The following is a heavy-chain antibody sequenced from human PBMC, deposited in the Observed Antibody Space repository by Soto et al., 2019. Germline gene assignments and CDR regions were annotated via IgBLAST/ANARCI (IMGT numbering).Heavy chain of an antibody. CDR3: ATQNSDYGSGTYSY. V-gene: IGHV1-2*04. CDR2: INPNSGDT. J-gene: IGHJ4*02. Sequence: QVQLMQSGAEVKKPGASVRVSCKASGYTFTDYQIHWVRQAPGQGLEWMGWINPNSGDTNFAEKFQRWVTMHRDVSISTAYLELGSIKSDDTAGYYCATQNSDYGSGTYSYWGQGTLVTVSS. D-gene: IGHD3-10*01. CDR1: GYTFTDYQ.